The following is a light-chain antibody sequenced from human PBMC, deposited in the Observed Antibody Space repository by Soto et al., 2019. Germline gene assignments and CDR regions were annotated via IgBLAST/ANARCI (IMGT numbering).Light chain of an antibody. V-gene: IGKV1-6*01. CDR3: LQHDSYPWT. CDR1: QDIRNE. Sequence: AIPMTEPPSSLSASVLDRVTITCRASQDIRNELGWYQQRPGKAPKLLIYAASTLQSGVPSRFSASGSGTDFTLTISGLQAADFATYYCLQHDSYPWTFGQGTKVDIK. J-gene: IGKJ1*01. CDR2: AAS.